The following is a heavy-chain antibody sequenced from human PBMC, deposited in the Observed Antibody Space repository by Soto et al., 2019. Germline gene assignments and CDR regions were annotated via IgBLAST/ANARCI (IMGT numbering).Heavy chain of an antibody. CDR3: ARDRGYSGYEVYYYYMDV. J-gene: IGHJ6*03. CDR2: IYYSGST. Sequence: SETLSLTCTVSGGSISSSSYYWGWIRQPPGKGLEWIGSIYYSGSTYYNPSLKSRVTISVDTSKNQFSLKLSSVTAADTAVYYCARDRGYSGYEVYYYYMDVWGKGTTVTVSS. D-gene: IGHD5-12*01. V-gene: IGHV4-39*02. CDR1: GGSISSSSYY.